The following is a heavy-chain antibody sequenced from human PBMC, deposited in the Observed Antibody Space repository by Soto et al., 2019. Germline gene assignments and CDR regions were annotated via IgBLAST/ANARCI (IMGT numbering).Heavy chain of an antibody. CDR1: GFTFSSYW. CDR3: AREIYDDYDSSGFDH. V-gene: IGHV3-74*01. Sequence: GGSLRLSCAASGFTFSSYWMHWVRQTPEKGLVWVSHIDSDGSSTTYADSVKGRFTISRDNAKNTLYLQMKSLRAEDTAVNNCAREIYDDYDSSGFDHWGQGTLVTVSS. CDR2: IDSDGSST. D-gene: IGHD3-22*01. J-gene: IGHJ4*02.